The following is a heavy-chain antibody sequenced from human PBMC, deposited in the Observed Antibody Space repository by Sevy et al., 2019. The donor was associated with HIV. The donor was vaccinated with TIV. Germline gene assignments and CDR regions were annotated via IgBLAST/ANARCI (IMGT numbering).Heavy chain of an antibody. J-gene: IGHJ5*02. V-gene: IGHV3-23*01. CDR3: AKDHDNNWFDP. CDR2: ISVSGGST. D-gene: IGHD3-9*01. CDR1: GFTFNIYA. Sequence: GGSLRLSCAASGFTFNIYAMTWVRQAPGKGLEWVSTISVSGGSTYYADSVKGRFTISRDNSKKTLYLQMNSLRAEDTAVYYCAKDHDNNWFDPWGQGTLVTVSS.